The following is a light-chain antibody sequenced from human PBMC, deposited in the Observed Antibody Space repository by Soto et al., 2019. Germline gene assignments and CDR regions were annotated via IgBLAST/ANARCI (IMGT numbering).Light chain of an antibody. Sequence: QSVLAQPASVSGCPGQSITISCTGTSSDVGGYNYVSWYQQYPGKAPKLMIYEVSYRPSGVSNRFSGSKSGNTASLTISGLQAEDEADYYCSSYTSSSTRVFGGGTKVTVL. CDR2: EVS. CDR1: SSDVGGYNY. J-gene: IGLJ3*02. V-gene: IGLV2-14*01. CDR3: SSYTSSSTRV.